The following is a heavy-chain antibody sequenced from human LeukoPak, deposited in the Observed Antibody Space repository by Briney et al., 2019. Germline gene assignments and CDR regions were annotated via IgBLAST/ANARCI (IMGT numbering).Heavy chain of an antibody. V-gene: IGHV4-30-4*01. D-gene: IGHD4-23*01. Sequence: SETLSLTCTVSGGSISSGDYYWSWIRQPPGKGLEWIGYIYYSGSTYCNPSLKSRVTISVDTSKNQFSLKLSSVTAADTAVYYCARDELRWLYFDLWGRGTLVAVSS. CDR2: IYYSGST. J-gene: IGHJ2*01. CDR3: ARDELRWLYFDL. CDR1: GGSISSGDYY.